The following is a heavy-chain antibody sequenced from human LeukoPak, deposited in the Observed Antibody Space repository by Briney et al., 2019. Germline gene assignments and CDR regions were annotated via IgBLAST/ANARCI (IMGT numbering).Heavy chain of an antibody. CDR1: GFTFSSNW. D-gene: IGHD3-16*01. Sequence: PGGSLRLSCAASGFTFSSNWMHWVRQAPGKGLVWVSRINEDGSTTNYADSVKGRFTISRDNAKNTLYLQMNSLRAEDTAVYYCVREVRGTPTDWGQGTLVTVSS. J-gene: IGHJ4*02. CDR3: VREVRGTPTD. V-gene: IGHV3-74*01. CDR2: INEDGSTT.